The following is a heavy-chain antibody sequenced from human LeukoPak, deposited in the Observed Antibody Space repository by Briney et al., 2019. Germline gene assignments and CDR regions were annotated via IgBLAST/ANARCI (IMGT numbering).Heavy chain of an antibody. V-gene: IGHV3-23*01. CDR2: ISGSGGST. Sequence: GGSLRLSCAASGFTFSSYAMSWVRQAPGKGLEWVSAISGSGGSTYYADSVKGRFTISRDNSKNTLYLQMNSLRAEDTAVYYCARDGDIGYCSSTSCYNVIFPDYWGQGTLVTVSS. D-gene: IGHD2-2*02. J-gene: IGHJ4*02. CDR3: ARDGDIGYCSSTSCYNVIFPDY. CDR1: GFTFSSYA.